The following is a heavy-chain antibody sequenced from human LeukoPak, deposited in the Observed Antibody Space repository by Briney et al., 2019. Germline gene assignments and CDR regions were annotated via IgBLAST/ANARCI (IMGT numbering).Heavy chain of an antibody. Sequence: ASVKVSCKASGYTFTGYYMHWVRQAPGQGLDWMGWINPNSGGTNYAQKFQGRVNMTRATSISTAYMDLSRLRSDDTVVYYCARGGWGADNWFDPWGQGTLVTVSS. CDR1: GYTFTGYY. V-gene: IGHV1-2*02. CDR2: INPNSGGT. D-gene: IGHD1-26*01. CDR3: ARGGWGADNWFDP. J-gene: IGHJ5*02.